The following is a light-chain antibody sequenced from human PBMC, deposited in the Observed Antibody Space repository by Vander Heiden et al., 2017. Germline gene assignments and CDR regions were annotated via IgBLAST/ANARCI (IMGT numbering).Light chain of an antibody. CDR2: GAS. J-gene: IGKJ1*01. V-gene: IGKV3-11*01. Sequence: EIVLTQFPATLSLSPGERATLSCRASQSVSSYLAWYQQKPGQAPRLLIYGASNRATGIPARFSGSGSGTDFTLTISSLEPEDFAVYYCQQRSNWPRTFGQGTKVEIK. CDR3: QQRSNWPRT. CDR1: QSVSSY.